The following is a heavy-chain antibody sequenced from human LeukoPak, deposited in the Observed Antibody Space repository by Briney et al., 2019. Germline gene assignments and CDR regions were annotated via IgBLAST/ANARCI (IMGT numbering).Heavy chain of an antibody. D-gene: IGHD3-22*01. Sequence: SETLSLTCAVYVGSFSGYYWSWICQPPGKGLEWIGEINHSGSTNYNPSLKSRVTISVDTSKNQFSLKLSSVTAADTAVYYCARGRSQYYYDSSGYYFDYWGQGTLVTVSS. V-gene: IGHV4-34*01. CDR2: INHSGST. CDR3: ARGRSQYYYDSSGYYFDY. CDR1: VGSFSGYY. J-gene: IGHJ4*02.